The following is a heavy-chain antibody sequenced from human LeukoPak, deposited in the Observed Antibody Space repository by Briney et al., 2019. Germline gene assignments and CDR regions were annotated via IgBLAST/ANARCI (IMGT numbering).Heavy chain of an antibody. CDR3: ARLRDSSSSPPWFDP. CDR1: GGSISSYY. J-gene: IGHJ5*02. D-gene: IGHD6-13*01. CDR2: IYYSGST. V-gene: IGHV4-59*08. Sequence: SETLSLTCTVSGGSISSYYWSWIRQPPGKGLEWIGYIYYSGSTSYNPSLKSRVTISVDTSKNQFSLKLSSVTAADTAVYYCARLRDSSSSPPWFDPWGQGTLVTVSS.